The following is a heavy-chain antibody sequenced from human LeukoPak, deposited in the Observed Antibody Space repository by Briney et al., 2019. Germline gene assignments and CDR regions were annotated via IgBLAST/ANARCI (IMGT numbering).Heavy chain of an antibody. J-gene: IGHJ4*02. V-gene: IGHV1-69*13. CDR3: AREWGLESSGYYYAY. CDR1: GGTFSSYA. CDR2: IIPIFGTA. D-gene: IGHD3-22*01. Sequence: ASVKVSCKASGGTFSSYAISWVRQAPGQGLEWMGGIIPIFGTANYAQKFQGRVSITADESTSTAFMELSSLRSEDTAVYYCAREWGLESSGYYYAYWGQGTLVTVSS.